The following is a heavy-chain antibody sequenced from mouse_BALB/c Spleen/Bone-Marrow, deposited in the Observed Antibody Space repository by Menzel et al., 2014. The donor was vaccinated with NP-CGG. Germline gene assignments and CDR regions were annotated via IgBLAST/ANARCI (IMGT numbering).Heavy chain of an antibody. CDR3: ARRSDYDYFDY. J-gene: IGHJ2*01. Sequence: DVQLVESGRDLVKPGGSLKLSCAASGFTFSNYGMSWVRQTPDKRLEWVATINSGGRYAFYPDSVKGRYTISRDNAKNTLYLQMSSLESEDTAMYYCARRSDYDYFDYWGQGTTLTVSS. CDR2: INSGGRYA. CDR1: GFTFSNYG. D-gene: IGHD2-4*01. V-gene: IGHV5-6*01.